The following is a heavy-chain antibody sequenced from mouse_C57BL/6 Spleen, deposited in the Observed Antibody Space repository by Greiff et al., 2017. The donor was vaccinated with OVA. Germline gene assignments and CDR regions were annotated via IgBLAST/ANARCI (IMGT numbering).Heavy chain of an antibody. D-gene: IGHD1-1*01. J-gene: IGHJ3*01. V-gene: IGHV1-50*01. CDR3: ARGLHYGSSYGFAY. CDR1: GYTFTSYW. CDR2: IDPSDSYT. Sequence: QVQLQQPGAELVKPGASVKLSCKASGYTFTSYWMQWVKQRPGQGLEWIGEIDPSDSYTNYNQKFKGKATLTVDTSSSTAYMQLSSLTSEDSAVYYCARGLHYGSSYGFAYWGQGTLVTVSA.